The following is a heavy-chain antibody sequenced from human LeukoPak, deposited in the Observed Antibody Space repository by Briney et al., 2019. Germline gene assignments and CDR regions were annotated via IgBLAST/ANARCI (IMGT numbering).Heavy chain of an antibody. Sequence: PSETLSLTCTVSGGSISSYYWSWIRQPPGKGLEWIGYIYYSGSTNYNPSLKSRVTISVDTSKNQFSLKLSSVTAADTAVYYSARHPRSGNYYYGMDVWGQGTTVTVSS. J-gene: IGHJ6*02. D-gene: IGHD1-14*01. CDR1: GGSISSYY. V-gene: IGHV4-59*08. CDR3: ARHPRSGNYYYGMDV. CDR2: IYYSGST.